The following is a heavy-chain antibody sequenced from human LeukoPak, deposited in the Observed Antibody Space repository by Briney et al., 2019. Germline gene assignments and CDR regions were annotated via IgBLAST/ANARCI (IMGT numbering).Heavy chain of an antibody. CDR1: GGYITSDIFY. CDR3: GKVGGNSNS. Sequence: SDTLSLTCTVSGGYITSDIFYGNCIRQHPGKGLEWIGSIHNSRGTSYNPSLESRLTISVDTSENQFFLKMSYVTAADTAMYCCGKVGGNSNSWGQGTLVTVSS. V-gene: IGHV4-31*03. D-gene: IGHD4-23*01. J-gene: IGHJ5*02. CDR2: IHNSRGT.